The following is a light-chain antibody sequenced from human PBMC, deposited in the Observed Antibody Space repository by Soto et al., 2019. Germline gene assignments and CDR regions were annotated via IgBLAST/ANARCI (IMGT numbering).Light chain of an antibody. CDR2: GAS. V-gene: IGKV3-15*01. CDR3: QQYGHWPLT. J-gene: IGKJ1*01. Sequence: EIVMTQSPGTLSVSPGERAALSCRASQSVSSNLAWFQQRPGQAPRLLIYGASTRATGIPARFSDSGSGTEFTLTISRLQSEDFAVYDCQQYGHWPLTFGQGTKVESK. CDR1: QSVSSN.